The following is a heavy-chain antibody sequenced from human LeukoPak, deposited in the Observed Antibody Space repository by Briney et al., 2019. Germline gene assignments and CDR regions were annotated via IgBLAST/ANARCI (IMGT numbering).Heavy chain of an antibody. CDR3: AKDMYGGNSVLLD. J-gene: IGHJ4*02. Sequence: GGSLRLSCAASGFTFDDYAMHWVRQAPGKGLGWVSGISWNSGSIGYADSVKGRFTISRDNAKNSQYLQMNSLRAEDTALYYCAKDMYGGNSVLLDWGQGALVTVSS. CDR2: ISWNSGSI. D-gene: IGHD4-23*01. V-gene: IGHV3-9*01. CDR1: GFTFDDYA.